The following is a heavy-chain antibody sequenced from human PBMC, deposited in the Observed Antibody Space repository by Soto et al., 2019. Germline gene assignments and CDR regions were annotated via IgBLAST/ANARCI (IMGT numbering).Heavy chain of an antibody. CDR2: IFHSGSP. J-gene: IGHJ3*02. Sequence: QVQLQESGPGLVKPSQTLSITCTVSGGSLRSRGYYWTWLRQHPGKGLEGVGYIFHSGSPYYNPSLKCRVSISVDTSKNQCSLELSYVSAEDTAVYFCARADYYDATLNDAFDIWGQGTMVTVSS. CDR3: ARADYYDATLNDAFDI. V-gene: IGHV4-31*03. CDR1: GGSLRSRGYY. D-gene: IGHD3-16*01.